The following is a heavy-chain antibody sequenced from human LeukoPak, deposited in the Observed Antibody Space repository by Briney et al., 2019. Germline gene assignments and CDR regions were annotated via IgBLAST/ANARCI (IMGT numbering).Heavy chain of an antibody. Sequence: GGSLRLSCAASGFSFNSYAMSWARQAPGKVLEWVASINHNGNVNYYVDSVKGRFTISRDNAKNSLYLQMSNLRAEDTAVYFCARGGGLDVWGQGATVTVSS. D-gene: IGHD3-16*01. CDR3: ARGGGLDV. CDR1: GFSFNSYA. CDR2: INHNGNVN. J-gene: IGHJ6*02. V-gene: IGHV3-7*03.